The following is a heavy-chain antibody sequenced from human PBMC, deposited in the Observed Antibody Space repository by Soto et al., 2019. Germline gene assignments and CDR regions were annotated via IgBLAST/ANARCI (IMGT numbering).Heavy chain of an antibody. J-gene: IGHJ6*02. CDR1: GYTFTSYG. CDR2: INGYNGNT. V-gene: IGHV1-18*01. CDR3: ARMGDVPYYYYGMDV. Sequence: ASVKVSCKASGYTFTSYGISWVRQAPGQGLEWMGWINGYNGNTNHAQKLQGRVTMSTDTSTSTAYMELRSLRSDDSAGYYCARMGDVPYYYYGMDVWGQGTTVTVSS. D-gene: IGHD3-16*01.